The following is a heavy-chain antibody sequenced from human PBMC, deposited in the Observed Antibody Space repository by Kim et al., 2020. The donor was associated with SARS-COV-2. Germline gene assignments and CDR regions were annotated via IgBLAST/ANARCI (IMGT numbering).Heavy chain of an antibody. Sequence: ASVKVSCKASAYTFSRDAITWVRQAPGQGLEWMGWIADYNGHTSYAQTFQGRVTMATDTATSTAYMELRSLKSDDTAVYYCARLVRPGYSSGFYLSWFDSWGQGTLVSVSS. CDR3: ARLVRPGYSSGFYLSWFDS. V-gene: IGHV1-18*01. D-gene: IGHD6-19*01. J-gene: IGHJ5*01. CDR1: AYTFSRDA. CDR2: IADYNGHT.